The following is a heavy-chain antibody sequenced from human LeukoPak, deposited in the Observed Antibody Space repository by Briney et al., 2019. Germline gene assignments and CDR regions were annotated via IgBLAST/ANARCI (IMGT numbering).Heavy chain of an antibody. J-gene: IGHJ4*02. Sequence: SQTLSLTCTASGGSISSGSYYWSWIRQPAGKGLEWIGRIYTSGSTNYNPSLKSRVTISVDTSKNQFSLKLSSVTAADTAVYYCATTLEMATTRQDYWGQGTLVTVSS. CDR1: GGSISSGSYY. CDR3: ATTLEMATTRQDY. CDR2: IYTSGST. V-gene: IGHV4-61*02. D-gene: IGHD5-24*01.